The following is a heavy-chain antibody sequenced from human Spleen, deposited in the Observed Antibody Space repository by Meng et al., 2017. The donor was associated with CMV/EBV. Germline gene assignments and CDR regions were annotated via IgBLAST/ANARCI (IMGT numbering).Heavy chain of an antibody. J-gene: IGHJ6*02. CDR2: IKQDGSEK. Sequence: GGSLRLSCAASGFTFSSYWMSWVRQAPGKGLEWVANIKQDGSEKYYVDSVKGRFTISRDNAKNTLYLQMNSLRGEDTAVYYCARGISKYFYGMDVWGQGTTVTVSS. CDR3: ARGISKYFYGMDV. V-gene: IGHV3-7*01. CDR1: GFTFSSYW.